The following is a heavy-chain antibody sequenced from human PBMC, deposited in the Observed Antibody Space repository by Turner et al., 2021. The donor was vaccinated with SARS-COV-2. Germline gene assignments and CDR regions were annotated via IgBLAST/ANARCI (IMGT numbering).Heavy chain of an antibody. CDR2: ISISGSII. V-gene: IGHV3-11*01. CDR1: GFTYSDYY. CDR3: ASPHEGYYGMDV. Sequence: QVQLVETWGGLVQPEGHLRLSCPASGFTYSDYYMSWIRQAPGKGLEWVSYISISGSIICYADSVKGRFTITRDNAKNSQYLQMNSLRADDTAVYYCASPHEGYYGMDVWGQGTTVTVSS. J-gene: IGHJ6*02.